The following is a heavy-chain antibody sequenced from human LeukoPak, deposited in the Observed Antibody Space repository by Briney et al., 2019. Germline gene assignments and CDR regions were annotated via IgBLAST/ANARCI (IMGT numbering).Heavy chain of an antibody. Sequence: GGSLRLSCAASGFTFSSYAMSWVRQAPGRGLEWVSAISGSGGSTYYADSVKGRFTISRDNSKNTLYLQMNSLRAEDTAVYYCAKGHYYDSSGYYYDYWGQGTLVTVSS. CDR1: GFTFSSYA. D-gene: IGHD3-22*01. V-gene: IGHV3-23*01. CDR3: AKGHYYDSSGYYYDY. CDR2: ISGSGGST. J-gene: IGHJ4*02.